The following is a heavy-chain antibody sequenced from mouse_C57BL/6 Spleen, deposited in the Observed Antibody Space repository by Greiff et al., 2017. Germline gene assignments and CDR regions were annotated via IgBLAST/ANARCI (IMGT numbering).Heavy chain of an antibody. D-gene: IGHD4-1*01. CDR1: GYTFTSYW. Sequence: QVQLQQPGAELVRPGSSVKLSCKASGYTFTSYWMHWVKQRPIHGLEWIGNIDPSDSETHYNQKFKDKATVTVDKSSSTAYMQLSSLTSEDSAVYYCASELGALFDYWGQGTTLTVSS. J-gene: IGHJ2*01. CDR3: ASELGALFDY. V-gene: IGHV1-52*01. CDR2: IDPSDSET.